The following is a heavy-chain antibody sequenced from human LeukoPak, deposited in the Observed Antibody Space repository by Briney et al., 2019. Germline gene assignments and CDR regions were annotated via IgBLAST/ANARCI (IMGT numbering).Heavy chain of an antibody. CDR3: ARAVSSAGAFDI. Sequence: PSETLSLTCAVYGGSFSGYYWSWIRQPPGKGLEWIGEINHSGSTNYNPSLKSRVTISVDTSKNQFSLKLSSVTAADTAVYYCARAVSSAGAFDIWGQGTMVTVSS. CDR2: INHSGST. J-gene: IGHJ3*02. V-gene: IGHV4-34*01. CDR1: GGSFSGYY.